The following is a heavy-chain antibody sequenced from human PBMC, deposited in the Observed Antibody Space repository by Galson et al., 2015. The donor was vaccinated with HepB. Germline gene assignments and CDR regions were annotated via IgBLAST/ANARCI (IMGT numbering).Heavy chain of an antibody. CDR3: ARILPVAAMSPGYYYYGMDV. V-gene: IGHV1-24*01. CDR2: FDPEDGET. J-gene: IGHJ6*02. D-gene: IGHD2-15*01. CDR1: GSTLTELS. Sequence: SVKVSCKVSGSTLTELSMHWVRQAPGKGLEWMGGFDPEDGETIYAQKFQGRVTMTEDTSTDTAYMELSSLRSEDTAVYYCARILPVAAMSPGYYYYGMDVWGQGTTVTVSS.